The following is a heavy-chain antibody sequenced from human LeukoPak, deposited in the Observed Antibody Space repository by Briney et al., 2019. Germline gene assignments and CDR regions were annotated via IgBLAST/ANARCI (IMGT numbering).Heavy chain of an antibody. D-gene: IGHD3-22*01. CDR1: GFTFSSYW. Sequence: PGGSLRLSCAASGFTFSSYWMSWVRQAPGKGLEWVANIKQDGSEKYYVDSVKGRFTISRDNAKNSLYLQMNSLRAEDTAVYYCARATDYYDTDAFDIWGQGTMVTVSS. V-gene: IGHV3-7*01. J-gene: IGHJ3*02. CDR3: ARATDYYDTDAFDI. CDR2: IKQDGSEK.